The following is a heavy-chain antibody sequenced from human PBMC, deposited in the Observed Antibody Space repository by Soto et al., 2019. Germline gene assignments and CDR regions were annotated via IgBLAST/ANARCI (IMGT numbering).Heavy chain of an antibody. CDR2: IIPFLGIA. CDR3: AKRPRALLTFDY. V-gene: IGHV1-69*02. CDR1: GGTFSSYT. D-gene: IGHD1-26*01. J-gene: IGHJ4*02. Sequence: SVKVSCKASGGTFSSYTISWVRRAPGQGLEWMGRIIPFLGIANYAQKFQGRVTITADKSTSTAYIELSSLRAEDTAIYYCAKRPRALLTFDYWGQGTLVTVSS.